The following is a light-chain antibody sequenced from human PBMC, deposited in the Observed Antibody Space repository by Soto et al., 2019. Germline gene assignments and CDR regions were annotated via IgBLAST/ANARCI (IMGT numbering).Light chain of an antibody. CDR3: QHYNNWPIT. Sequence: EIVLTQSPGTLSLSPGERAILSCRASQSVSSNQVAWYQQKPGQAPRLLIYGASTRATGIPARFSGSGSGTEFTLTISSLHSEDFAVYYCQHYNNWPITFGQGTRLQI. CDR2: GAS. V-gene: IGKV3D-15*01. J-gene: IGKJ5*01. CDR1: QSVSSN.